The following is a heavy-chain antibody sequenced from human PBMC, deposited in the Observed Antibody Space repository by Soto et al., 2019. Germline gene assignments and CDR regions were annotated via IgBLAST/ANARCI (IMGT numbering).Heavy chain of an antibody. J-gene: IGHJ4*02. CDR3: VRENYDFWSGSTSSFDY. CDR1: GYTFTSYA. Sequence: QVQLVQSGAEVKKPGASVKVSCKASGYTFTSYAMHWVRQAPGQRLEWMGWINAGNGNTKYSQKFQGRVTITRDTSASTAYMELSSLRSEDTAVYYCVRENYDFWSGSTSSFDYWGQGTLVTVSS. V-gene: IGHV1-3*01. CDR2: INAGNGNT. D-gene: IGHD3-3*01.